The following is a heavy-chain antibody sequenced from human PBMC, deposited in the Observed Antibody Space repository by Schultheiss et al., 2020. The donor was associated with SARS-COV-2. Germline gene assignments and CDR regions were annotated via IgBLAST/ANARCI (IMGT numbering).Heavy chain of an antibody. CDR1: GYTFTGYY. CDR2: INPNSGGT. D-gene: IGHD4-23*01. J-gene: IGHJ6*02. Sequence: ASVKVSCKASGYTFTGYYMHWVRQAPGQGLEWMGWINPNSGGTNYAQKFQGRVTMTRDTSISTAYMELSRLRSDDTAVYYCASGGNSHYYYYGMDVWGQGTTITVSS. CDR3: ASGGNSHYYYYGMDV. V-gene: IGHV1-2*02.